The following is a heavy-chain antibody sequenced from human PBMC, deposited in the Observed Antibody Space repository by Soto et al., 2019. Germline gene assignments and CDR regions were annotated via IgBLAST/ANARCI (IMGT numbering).Heavy chain of an antibody. CDR3: ARLTLLYYYYGMDV. Sequence: SETLSLTCAVSGGSISISNWCSWVRHPPGKGLEWIGEIYNSGSTKYNTSLKSRVTISVDTSKKKFSLKMSSVNAAETAVYYCARLTLLYYYYGMDVWGQGTTVTVSS. D-gene: IGHD3-9*01. J-gene: IGHJ6*02. CDR2: IYNSGST. V-gene: IGHV4-4*02. CDR1: GGSISISNW.